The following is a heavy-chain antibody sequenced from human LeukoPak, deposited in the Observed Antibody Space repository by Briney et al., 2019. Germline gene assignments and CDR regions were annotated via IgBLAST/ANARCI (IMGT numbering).Heavy chain of an antibody. CDR3: AKRRWSGGIGVADPFDY. Sequence: PGGSLRLSCSASGFTFTSYAMSWVRQGPGKGLEWVSVISDSGGSTYYADSVKGRFTISRDNSKDTLYLQMNSLRADDTAVYYCAKRRWSGGIGVADPFDYWGQGTLVTVSS. D-gene: IGHD6-19*01. CDR2: ISDSGGST. V-gene: IGHV3-23*01. CDR1: GFTFTSYA. J-gene: IGHJ4*02.